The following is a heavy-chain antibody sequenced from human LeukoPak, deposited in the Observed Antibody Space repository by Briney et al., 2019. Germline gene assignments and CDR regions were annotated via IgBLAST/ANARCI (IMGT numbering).Heavy chain of an antibody. CDR2: IYAGGNT. Sequence: PGGSLRLSCAASGVSVSSNYMNWVRRAPGKGLEWVSFIYAGGNTYYADSVKGRFTISRDDSKNTLSLQMNGLRAEDTAVYYCARQQDTTNPGYWGQGTLVTVSS. D-gene: IGHD1-1*01. V-gene: IGHV3-66*04. J-gene: IGHJ4*02. CDR3: ARQQDTTNPGY. CDR1: GVSVSSNY.